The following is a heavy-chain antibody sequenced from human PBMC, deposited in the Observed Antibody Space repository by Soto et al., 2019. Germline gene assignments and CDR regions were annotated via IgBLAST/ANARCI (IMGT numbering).Heavy chain of an antibody. CDR3: ARAETSGIHYFDY. D-gene: IGHD6-13*01. Sequence: SETLGLTCPVTGDSVNSYYWSWMRQSPWKGLDCMGYVYYSGSTNYNPSLKRRVTISVDTSKNQISLRLKSVTAADTAVYYCARAETSGIHYFDYWGQGSLVTVS. CDR2: VYYSGST. J-gene: IGHJ4*02. CDR1: GDSVNSYY. V-gene: IGHV4-59*02.